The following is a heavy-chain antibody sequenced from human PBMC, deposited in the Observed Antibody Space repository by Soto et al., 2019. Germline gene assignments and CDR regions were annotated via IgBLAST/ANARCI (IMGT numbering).Heavy chain of an antibody. CDR3: ARVWGGAFDI. V-gene: IGHV4-59*01. D-gene: IGHD3-10*01. CDR2: IYYSGST. Sequence: QVQLQESGPGLVKPSETLSLTCTVSGGSISSYYWSWIRQPPGKGLEWIGYIYYSGSTNYNPSLXSXAXIXXDTSKNQFSLKLSSVTAADTAVYYGARVWGGAFDIWGQGTMVTVSS. CDR1: GGSISSYY. J-gene: IGHJ3*02.